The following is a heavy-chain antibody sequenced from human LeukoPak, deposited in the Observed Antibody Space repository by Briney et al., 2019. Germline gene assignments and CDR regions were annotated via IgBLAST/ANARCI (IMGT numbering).Heavy chain of an antibody. Sequence: PGGSLRLSCAASGFTFNAYWMTWVRQTPGKGLEWVANIKQDGSEKYYVDSVKGRFTISRDNAKNSLSLQMNGLRVEDTAVYYCARAGSFWHYVYWGQGTLVTVSS. CDR1: GFTFNAYW. V-gene: IGHV3-7*01. CDR3: ARAGSFWHYVY. D-gene: IGHD1-7*01. CDR2: IKQDGSEK. J-gene: IGHJ4*02.